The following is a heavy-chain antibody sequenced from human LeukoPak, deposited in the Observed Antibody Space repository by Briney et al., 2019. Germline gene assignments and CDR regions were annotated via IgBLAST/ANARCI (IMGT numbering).Heavy chain of an antibody. CDR2: IIPILGIA. CDR1: GGTFSNYS. J-gene: IGHJ4*02. V-gene: IGHV1-69*04. CDR3: ARDLSDRLDIVATVY. D-gene: IGHD5-12*01. Sequence: SVKVSCKASGGTFSNYSISWVRQAPGQGLEWMGRIIPILGIANYAQKFQGRVTITADKSTSTAYMELSSLRSEDTVVYYCARDLSDRLDIVATVYWGQGTLVTVSS.